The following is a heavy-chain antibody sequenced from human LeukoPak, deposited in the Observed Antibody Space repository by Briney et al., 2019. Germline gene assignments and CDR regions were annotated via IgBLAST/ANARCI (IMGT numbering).Heavy chain of an antibody. CDR2: IYYSGST. V-gene: IGHV4-39*07. CDR3: AKDSSSSLDY. Sequence: SETLSLTCTVSGGSISSSSYYWGWIRQPPGKGLEWNGSIYYSGSTYYNPSLKSRVTISVDTSKNQFSMTLSSVTAAGTAVYYCAKDSSSSLDYWGQGTLVTVSS. J-gene: IGHJ4*02. CDR1: GGSISSSSYY. D-gene: IGHD6-6*01.